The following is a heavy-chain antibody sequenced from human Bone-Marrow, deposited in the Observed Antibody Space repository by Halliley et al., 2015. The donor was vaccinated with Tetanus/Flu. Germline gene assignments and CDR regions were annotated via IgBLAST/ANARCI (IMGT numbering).Heavy chain of an antibody. V-gene: IGHV3-33*01. CDR3: AREGPYYDDDVLFFPLDL. CDR2: WSDADNK. Sequence: WSDADNKYYGDFVKGRFSISRDNSKKTVFLQLNRLTPEDTAIYYCAREGPYYDDDVLFFPLDLWGQGTLVTVSS. D-gene: IGHD3-22*01. J-gene: IGHJ4*02.